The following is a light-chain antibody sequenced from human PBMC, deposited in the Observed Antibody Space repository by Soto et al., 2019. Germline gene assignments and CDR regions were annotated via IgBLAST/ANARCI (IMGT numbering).Light chain of an antibody. Sequence: QSVLTQPASVSGSPGQSITISCTGTSSDVGGYNYVSWYQQHPGKAPKLMIYEVSNRPSGVSNRFSGSKSGNTASLTISGLQAEDGADYYCSSYTISSSYVFGTGPKGPVL. CDR2: EVS. CDR3: SSYTISSSYV. V-gene: IGLV2-14*01. CDR1: SSDVGGYNY. J-gene: IGLJ1*01.